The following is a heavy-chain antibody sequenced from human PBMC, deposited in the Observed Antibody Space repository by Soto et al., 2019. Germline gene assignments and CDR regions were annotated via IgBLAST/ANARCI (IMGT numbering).Heavy chain of an antibody. J-gene: IGHJ4*02. Sequence: LSLSCAASGFTFSDRYMDWVSQAPVKGLEWVGRTKNKANSYTTEYAASVKGRFTISRDDSRNSVYLQMNSLKTDDTAVYYCTIEGAYPGPDFDYWGQGTLVTVSS. CDR2: TKNKANSYTT. D-gene: IGHD3-16*01. V-gene: IGHV3-72*01. CDR1: GFTFSDRY. CDR3: TIEGAYPGPDFDY.